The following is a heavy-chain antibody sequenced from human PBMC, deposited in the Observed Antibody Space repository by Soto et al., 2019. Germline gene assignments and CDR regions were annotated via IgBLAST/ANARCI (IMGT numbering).Heavy chain of an antibody. CDR3: ARDQTPQISRSWFDALDI. J-gene: IGHJ3*02. CDR1: QCTFSTFW. D-gene: IGHD6-13*01. CDR2: IKGDGSVK. Sequence: PVGALRLSCASSQCTFSTFWMACVRHSPGKWLEWVAVIKGDGSVKYYVDSVNGRFTISRDNAKNLLYLQMNSLRTEDTAVYYCARDQTPQISRSWFDALDIWGQGTTVIVS. V-gene: IGHV3-7*03.